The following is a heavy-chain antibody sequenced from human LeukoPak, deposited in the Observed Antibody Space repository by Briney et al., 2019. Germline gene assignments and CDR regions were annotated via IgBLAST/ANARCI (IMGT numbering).Heavy chain of an antibody. J-gene: IGHJ6*03. CDR1: GGTFSSYA. D-gene: IGHD3-3*01. CDR3: ARAPGRIFGVAHPDYYMDV. Sequence: SVKVSCKASGGTFSSYAISWVRQAPGQGLEWMGGIIPIFGTANYAQKFQGKVTITADESTSTAYMELSSLRSEDTAVYYCARAPGRIFGVAHPDYYMDVWGKGTTVTISS. V-gene: IGHV1-69*13. CDR2: IIPIFGTA.